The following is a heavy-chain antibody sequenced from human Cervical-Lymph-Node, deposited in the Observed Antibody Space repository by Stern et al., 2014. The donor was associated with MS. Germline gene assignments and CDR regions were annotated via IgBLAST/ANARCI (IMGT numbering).Heavy chain of an antibody. D-gene: IGHD3-22*01. V-gene: IGHV3-53*01. CDR2: IYAGDRT. Sequence: EVQLVESGGGLIPPGGSLRLSCAASGFTVSSNYMNWVRQAPGKGLEWVSVIYAGDRTYYADSGKGRFTISRDSSKNTLYLQMNSLRAEDTAVYYCATHRSGYYLYLDYWGQGTLVTVSS. CDR3: ATHRSGYYLYLDY. CDR1: GFTVSSNY. J-gene: IGHJ4*02.